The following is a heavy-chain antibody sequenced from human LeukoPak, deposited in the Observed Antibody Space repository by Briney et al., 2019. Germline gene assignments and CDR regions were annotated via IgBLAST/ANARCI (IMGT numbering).Heavy chain of an antibody. J-gene: IGHJ4*02. CDR2: VYYSGSA. V-gene: IGHV4-39*07. Sequence: LSETLSLTCTVSGGSVGSGTYYWSWIRQSPGKGLEWIGNVYYSGSAYYNPSLKSRVTMSVDTSKNQFSLKLSSVTAADTAVYYCARKPIINNAWYYFDYWGQGTLVTVSS. D-gene: IGHD1/OR15-1a*01. CDR1: GGSVGSGTYY. CDR3: ARKPIINNAWYYFDY.